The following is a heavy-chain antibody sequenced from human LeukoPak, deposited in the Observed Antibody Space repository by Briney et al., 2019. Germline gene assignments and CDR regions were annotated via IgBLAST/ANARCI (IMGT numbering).Heavy chain of an antibody. J-gene: IGHJ3*02. CDR3: AIAGGGSDAFDI. V-gene: IGHV1-2*05. CDR1: GYTFTGYF. D-gene: IGHD2-15*01. Sequence: ASVKVSCKAFGYTFTGYFMHWVRQAPGQGLEWMGRINPNTGGTNYAQKFQGRVTMTRDTSISTAYMELSRLRSDDTVVYYCAIAGGGSDAFDIWGQGTMVTVSS. CDR2: INPNTGGT.